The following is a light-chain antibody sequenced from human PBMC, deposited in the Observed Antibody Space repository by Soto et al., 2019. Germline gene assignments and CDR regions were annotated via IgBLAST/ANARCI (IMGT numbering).Light chain of an antibody. CDR2: AAS. Sequence: DIQLTQSPSVLSASVGDTVTITCRASQALSKYLAWYQQKPGKAPDLLFYAASSLQSGVPSRFSGSGSGTGFTLTISSLQPEDFATYYCQQANSFPITFGQGTRLEI. CDR3: QQANSFPIT. J-gene: IGKJ5*01. CDR1: QALSKY. V-gene: IGKV1-9*01.